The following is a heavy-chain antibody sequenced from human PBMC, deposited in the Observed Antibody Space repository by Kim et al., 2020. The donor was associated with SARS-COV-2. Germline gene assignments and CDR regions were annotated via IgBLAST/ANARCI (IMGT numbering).Heavy chain of an antibody. V-gene: IGHV4-59*01. Sequence: TTYNPPLKSRVTISVDTSKNQFSLKLSSVTAADTAVYYCARDVGGWGFDPWGQGTLVTVSS. CDR3: ARDVGGWGFDP. CDR2: T. J-gene: IGHJ5*02. D-gene: IGHD3-16*01.